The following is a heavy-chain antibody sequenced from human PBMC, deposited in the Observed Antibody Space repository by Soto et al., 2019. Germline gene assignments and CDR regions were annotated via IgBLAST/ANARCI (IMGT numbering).Heavy chain of an antibody. D-gene: IGHD3-22*01. J-gene: IGHJ4*02. CDR3: ARLYTYGYYHFDH. CDR1: GDSISGGNYY. CDR2: IYYTGTT. V-gene: IGHV4-31*03. Sequence: SETLSLTCTVSGDSISGGNYYWAWIRQHPGRGLEWIGYIYYTGTTHYSPSLQSRVTMSVDTSKNQISLTLTSLTPADTAVYFCARLYTYGYYHFDHWGQGTLVTVSS.